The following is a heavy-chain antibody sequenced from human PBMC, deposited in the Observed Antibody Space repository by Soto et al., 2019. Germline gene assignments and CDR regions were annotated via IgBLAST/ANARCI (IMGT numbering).Heavy chain of an antibody. D-gene: IGHD3-22*01. CDR3: ARGTLTYYYDSSDENYNYGMDV. CDR1: GASISSYY. Sequence: QVQLQESGPGLVKPSETLSLTCTVSGASISSYYWSWIRQPPGKGLEWIGYIYYSGSTNYNPSLKSRLTISLDTSKNQCSLKLSSVTAADTAVYYCARGTLTYYYDSSDENYNYGMDVWGQGTTVTVSS. J-gene: IGHJ6*02. CDR2: IYYSGST. V-gene: IGHV4-59*01.